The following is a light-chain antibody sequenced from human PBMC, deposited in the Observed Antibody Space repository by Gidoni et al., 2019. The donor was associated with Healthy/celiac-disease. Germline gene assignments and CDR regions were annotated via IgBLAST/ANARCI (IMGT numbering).Light chain of an antibody. J-gene: IGKJ1*01. V-gene: IGKV2-28*01. CDR1: QSRLHSNGYNY. CDR2: LGS. Sequence: DIVMTQSPLSLPVTPGEPASISCRSSQSRLHSNGYNYLDWYLQKPGQSPQLLIYLGSNRASGVPDRLSGSGSGTEFTLKISRVEAEDVGVYYCMQALQTRTCGQGTKVEIK. CDR3: MQALQTRT.